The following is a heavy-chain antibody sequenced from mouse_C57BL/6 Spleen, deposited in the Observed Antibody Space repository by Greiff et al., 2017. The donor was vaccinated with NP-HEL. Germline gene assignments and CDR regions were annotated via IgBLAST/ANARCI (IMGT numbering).Heavy chain of an antibody. CDR2: ISYDGSN. D-gene: IGHD2-4*01. J-gene: IGHJ3*01. Sequence: EVKLQESGPGLVKPSQSLSLTCSVTGYSFTSGYYWNWIRQFPGNKLEWMGYISYDGSNNYNPSLKNRISITRDTTKNQFFLKLNSVTTEDTATYYCARGDYDDWGEFAYWGQGTLVTVSA. V-gene: IGHV3-6*01. CDR3: ARGDYDDWGEFAY. CDR1: GYSFTSGYY.